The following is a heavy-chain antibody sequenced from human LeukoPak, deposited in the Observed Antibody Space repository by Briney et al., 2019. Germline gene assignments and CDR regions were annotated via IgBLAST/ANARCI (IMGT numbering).Heavy chain of an antibody. CDR1: GGSISSYY. D-gene: IGHD3-10*01. Sequence: SETLSLTCTVSGGSISSYYWSWIRQPPGKGLEWIGEINHSGSTNYNPSLKSRVTISVDTSRNQFSLKLSSVTAADTAVYYCARRRYGSGSYYFDYWGQGTLVTVSS. J-gene: IGHJ4*02. CDR3: ARRRYGSGSYYFDY. V-gene: IGHV4-34*01. CDR2: INHSGST.